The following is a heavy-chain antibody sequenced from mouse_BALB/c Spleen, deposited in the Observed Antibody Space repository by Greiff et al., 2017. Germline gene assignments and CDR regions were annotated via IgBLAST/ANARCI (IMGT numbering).Heavy chain of an antibody. CDR3: ARGYRYDFYWYFDV. Sequence: EVNLVESGGGLVKPGGSLKLSCAASGFTFSSYAMSWVRQTPEKRLEWVASISSGGSTYYPDSVKGRFTISRDNARNILYLQMSSLRSEDTAMYYCARGYRYDFYWYFDVWGAGTTVTVSS. CDR2: ISSGGST. V-gene: IGHV5-6-5*01. CDR1: GFTFSSYA. J-gene: IGHJ1*01. D-gene: IGHD2-14*01.